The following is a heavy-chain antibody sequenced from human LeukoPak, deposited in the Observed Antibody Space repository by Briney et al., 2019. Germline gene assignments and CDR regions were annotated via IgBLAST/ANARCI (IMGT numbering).Heavy chain of an antibody. D-gene: IGHD3-22*01. V-gene: IGHV1-18*01. Sequence: ASVKVSCKASGYTFTSYGISWVRQAPGQGLEWMGWISAYNGNTNYAQKLQGRVTMTTDTSTSTAYMELRSLRSDDTAVYYCARASYYYDSSGWSDAFDIWGQGTMVTVSS. CDR1: GYTFTSYG. CDR2: ISAYNGNT. J-gene: IGHJ3*02. CDR3: ARASYYYDSSGWSDAFDI.